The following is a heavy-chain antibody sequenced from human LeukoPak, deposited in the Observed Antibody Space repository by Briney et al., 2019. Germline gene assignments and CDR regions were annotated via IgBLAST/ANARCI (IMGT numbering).Heavy chain of an antibody. CDR2: IYHSGGT. Sequence: SQTLSLTCAVSGGSIGSGGYSWSWIRQPPGKGLEWIGYIYHSGGTYYNPSLKSRVTISVDRSKNQFSLKLSSVTAADTAVYYCVRRYCSGGSCYFDYWGQGTLVTVSS. CDR3: VRRYCSGGSCYFDY. CDR1: GGSIGSGGYS. V-gene: IGHV4-30-2*01. D-gene: IGHD2-15*01. J-gene: IGHJ4*02.